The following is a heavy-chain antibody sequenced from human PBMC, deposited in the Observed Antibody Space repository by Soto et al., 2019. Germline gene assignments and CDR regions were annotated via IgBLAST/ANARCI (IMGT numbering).Heavy chain of an antibody. CDR3: AKEAIEEAVTIPFWDY. Sequence: EVQLVESGGGLVLPGGSPRLSCAASGFIFSSSWMTWVRQAPGKGLEWVANIKPDGSELYYGDSVKGRFTIARDNSKNRMYLQMNSLGAEAPAVYYCAKEAIEEAVTIPFWDYWGRGTLVTVSS. D-gene: IGHD6-13*01. J-gene: IGHJ4*02. CDR2: IKPDGSEL. CDR1: GFIFSSSW. V-gene: IGHV3-7*03.